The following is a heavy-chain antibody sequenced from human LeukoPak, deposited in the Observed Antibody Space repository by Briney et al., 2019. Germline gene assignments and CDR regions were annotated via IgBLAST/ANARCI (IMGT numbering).Heavy chain of an antibody. CDR2: INHSGST. CDR3: ARATDHQPIQFDP. D-gene: IGHD1-26*01. CDR1: GGSFSGYY. V-gene: IGHV4-34*01. J-gene: IGHJ5*02. Sequence: SETLSLTCAVYGGSFSGYYWSWIRQPPGKGLEWIGEINHSGSTNYNPSLKSRVTISVDTSKNQFSLKLSSVTAADTAVYYCARATDHQPIQFDPWGQGTLVTVSS.